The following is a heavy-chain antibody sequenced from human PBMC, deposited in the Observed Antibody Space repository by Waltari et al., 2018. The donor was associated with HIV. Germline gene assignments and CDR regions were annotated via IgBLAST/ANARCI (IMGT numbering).Heavy chain of an antibody. V-gene: IGHV1-2*02. Sequence: QVQVVQSGAEVKKPGASVKVSCKASGSTFTGYYMHWVRQAPGQGLEWMGWINPKTGGTNSAQNFQGRVTMTRDTSISTVYMELSRLISDDTAVYYCALGYGGQTAFDYWGQGTLVTVSS. J-gene: IGHJ4*02. CDR3: ALGYGGQTAFDY. CDR2: INPKTGGT. D-gene: IGHD4-17*01. CDR1: GSTFTGYY.